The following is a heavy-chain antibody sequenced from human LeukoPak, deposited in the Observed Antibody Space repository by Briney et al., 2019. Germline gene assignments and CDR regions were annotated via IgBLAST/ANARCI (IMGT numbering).Heavy chain of an antibody. CDR1: GFTFSNYA. CDR3: ARHTRITMVRGTVGRFDY. J-gene: IGHJ4*02. CDR2: ISFDGSNK. Sequence: GGSLRLSCAASGFTFSNYAMHWVRQAPGKGLEWVAVISFDGSNKYSADSVKGRFTISRDNSKNTLYLQMNSLRAEDTAVYYCARHTRITMVRGTVGRFDYWGQGTLVTVSS. D-gene: IGHD3-10*01. V-gene: IGHV3-30*04.